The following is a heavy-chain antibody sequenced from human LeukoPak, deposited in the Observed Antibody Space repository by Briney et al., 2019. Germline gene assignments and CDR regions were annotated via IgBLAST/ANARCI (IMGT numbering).Heavy chain of an antibody. V-gene: IGHV3-30-3*01. CDR1: GFTFSSYA. CDR3: ARDRSIAARYYYYYMDV. CDR2: ISYDGSNK. J-gene: IGHJ6*03. D-gene: IGHD6-6*01. Sequence: GRSLRLSCAASGFTFSSYAMHWVRQAPGKGLEWVAVISYDGSNKYCADSVKGRFTISRDNSKNTLYLQMNSLRAEDTAVYYCARDRSIAARYYYYYMDVWGKGTTVTVSS.